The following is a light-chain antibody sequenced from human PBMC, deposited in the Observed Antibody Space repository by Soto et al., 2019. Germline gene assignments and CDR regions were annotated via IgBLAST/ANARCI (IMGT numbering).Light chain of an antibody. Sequence: EVVLTQSPGTLSLSPGERATLSCRASQSVSNNYLAGYQQKPGQSPKLLIFGSSDMATGIPDRFGGSGSGTGFTRSISGLEAEGFAVYYCQQDGSSPPYTVGQGTKLEIK. CDR2: GSS. CDR3: QQDGSSPPYT. V-gene: IGKV3-20*01. CDR1: QSVSNNY. J-gene: IGKJ2*01.